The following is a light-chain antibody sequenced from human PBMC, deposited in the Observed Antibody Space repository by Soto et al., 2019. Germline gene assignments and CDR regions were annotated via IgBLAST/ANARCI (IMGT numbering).Light chain of an antibody. Sequence: DIVMTQSPDSLAVSLGERATINCKSSQSVLYSSNNKNNLAWYQQKPGQPPKLLIYWASTRESGVPDRFSGSGSGTDFTLTISSRQAEDVAVYYCQQYYSTPRTFGQGTKVEIK. CDR3: QQYYSTPRT. CDR2: WAS. V-gene: IGKV4-1*01. J-gene: IGKJ1*01. CDR1: QSVLYSSNNKNN.